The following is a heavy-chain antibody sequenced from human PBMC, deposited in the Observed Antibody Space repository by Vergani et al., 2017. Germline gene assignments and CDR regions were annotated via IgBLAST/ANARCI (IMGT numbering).Heavy chain of an antibody. CDR2: ISGSGGST. V-gene: IGHV3-23*01. D-gene: IGHD3-22*01. J-gene: IGHJ4*02. CDR3: ARPHPPYYYDSSEYYFDY. CDR1: GFTFSSYA. Sequence: EVQLLESGGGLVQPGGSLRLSCAASGFTFSSYAMSWVRQAPGKGLEWVSAISGSGGSTYYADSVKGRFTISRDNAKNSLYLQMNSLRAEDTAVYYCARPHPPYYYDSSEYYFDYWGQGTLVTVSS.